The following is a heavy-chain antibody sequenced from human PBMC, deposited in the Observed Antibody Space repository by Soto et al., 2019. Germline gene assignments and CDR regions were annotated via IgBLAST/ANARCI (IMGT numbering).Heavy chain of an antibody. CDR2: ISYDGSNQ. V-gene: IGHV3-30*18. Sequence: GGSLRLSCEASGFSFRSYGLHWVRQAPGKGLEWIGLISYDGSNQFYADSVRGRFTISRDNSNNTLYLQMTSLRVEDTAVYYCAKDLFSGGSYPNWFDPWGHGTLVTVSS. CDR1: GFSFRSYG. D-gene: IGHD1-26*01. J-gene: IGHJ5*02. CDR3: AKDLFSGGSYPNWFDP.